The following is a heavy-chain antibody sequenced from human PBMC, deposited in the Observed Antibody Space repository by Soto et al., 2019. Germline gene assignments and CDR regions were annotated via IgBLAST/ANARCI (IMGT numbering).Heavy chain of an antibody. J-gene: IGHJ6*02. V-gene: IGHV4-30-4*01. CDR1: GGSISSGDYY. D-gene: IGHD2-15*01. CDR3: ARDEACSGGSCYLYYYGMDV. Sequence: VQLQESGPGLVKPSQTLSLTCTVSGGSISSGDYYWSWIRQPPGKGLEWIGYIYYSGSTYYNPSLKSRVTISGDTSKNPFSLKLSSVTAADTAVHYCARDEACSGGSCYLYYYGMDVWGQGTTVTVSS. CDR2: IYYSGST.